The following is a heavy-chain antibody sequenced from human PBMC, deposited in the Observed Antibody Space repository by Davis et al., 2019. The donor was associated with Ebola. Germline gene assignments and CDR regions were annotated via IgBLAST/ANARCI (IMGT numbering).Heavy chain of an antibody. CDR1: GFTFSSYS. Sequence: GESLKISCAASGFTFSSYSMNWVRQAPGKGLEWVSSISGSSNYIYYADSVKGRFTISRDNAKNSLYLQMNSLRAEDTAGYYCARREAGSNWSVDYWGQGPLVTVSS. V-gene: IGHV3-21*01. CDR2: ISGSSNYI. D-gene: IGHD6-13*01. CDR3: ARREAGSNWSVDY. J-gene: IGHJ4*02.